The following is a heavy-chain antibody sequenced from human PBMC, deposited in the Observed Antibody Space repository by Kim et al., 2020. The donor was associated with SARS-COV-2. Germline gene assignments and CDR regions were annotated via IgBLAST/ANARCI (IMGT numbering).Heavy chain of an antibody. CDR1: GFTFSGSP. Sequence: GGSLRLSCAASGFTFSGSPLHWVRQASGKGLEWVGRIRSKANSYATGYAASVKGRFTISGEDSKNTALLEMSGLKTDDTALYYCTRIPATTLAFWDAFDIWGQGTMVTVSP. V-gene: IGHV3-73*01. CDR2: IRSKANSYAT. D-gene: IGHD1-1*01. CDR3: TRIPATTLAFWDAFDI. J-gene: IGHJ3*02.